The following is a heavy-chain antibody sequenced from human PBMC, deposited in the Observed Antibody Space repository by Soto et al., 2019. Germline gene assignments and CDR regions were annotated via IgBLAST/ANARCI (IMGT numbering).Heavy chain of an antibody. CDR2: IYHSGST. CDR3: ARDKGQWLAHGDAFDI. J-gene: IGHJ3*02. CDR1: GGSISSSNW. V-gene: IGHV4-4*02. Sequence: SETLSLTCAVSGGSISSSNWWSWVRQPPGKGLEWIGEIYHSGSTNYNPSLKSRVTISVDKSKNQFSLKLSSVTAADTAVYYCARDKGQWLAHGDAFDIWGQGTMVTVSS. D-gene: IGHD6-19*01.